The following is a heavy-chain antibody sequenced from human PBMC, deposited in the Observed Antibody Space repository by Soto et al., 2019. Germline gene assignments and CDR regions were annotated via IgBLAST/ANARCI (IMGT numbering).Heavy chain of an antibody. CDR2: ISSTGTYI. CDR1: GFTFSSYS. Sequence: GGSLRLSCAASGFTFSSYSMNWVRQAPGKGLEWVSSISSTGTYIYYADSVKGRFTVSRDNAKNSLYVQMNSLRAEDTAVYYCAGGHSGSYQAHDAFDIWGQGTIVTVSS. D-gene: IGHD1-26*01. CDR3: AGGHSGSYQAHDAFDI. J-gene: IGHJ3*02. V-gene: IGHV3-21*01.